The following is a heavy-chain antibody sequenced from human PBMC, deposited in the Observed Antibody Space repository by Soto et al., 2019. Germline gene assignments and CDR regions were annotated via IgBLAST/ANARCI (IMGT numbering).Heavy chain of an antibody. CDR2: IYHSGST. V-gene: IGHV4-38-2*01. D-gene: IGHD3-3*01. Sequence: SETLSLTCAVSGYSISSGYYWGWIRQPPGKGLEWIGSIYHSGSTYYNPSLKSRVTISVDTSKNQFSLKLSSVTAADTAVYYCAIRGFFYGMDIWGQGTTVTVSS. CDR1: GYSISSGYY. CDR3: AIRGFFYGMDI. J-gene: IGHJ6*02.